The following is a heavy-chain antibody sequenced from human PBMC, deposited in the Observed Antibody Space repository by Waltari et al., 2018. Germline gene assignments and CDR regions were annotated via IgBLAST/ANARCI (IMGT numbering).Heavy chain of an antibody. V-gene: IGHV4-30-4*08. CDR2: IYYSGSN. CDR1: GCSISSGDYS. Sequence: QVQLQESGPGLVKPSQTLSLTCTVSGCSISSGDYSWSWIRHPPGKGLEWIGYIYYSGSNYYNPSLKSRVTISVDTSKNQFSLKLSSVTAADTAVYYCARDRDLGRVRGVGFDYWGQGTLVTVSS. J-gene: IGHJ4*02. D-gene: IGHD3-10*01. CDR3: ARDRDLGRVRGVGFDY.